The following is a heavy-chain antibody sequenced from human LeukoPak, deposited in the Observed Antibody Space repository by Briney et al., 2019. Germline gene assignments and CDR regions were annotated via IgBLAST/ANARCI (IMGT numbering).Heavy chain of an antibody. J-gene: IGHJ5*02. D-gene: IGHD3-22*01. V-gene: IGHV1-18*01. CDR2: ISAYNGNT. CDR1: GYTFTSYG. Sequence: ASVKVSCKASGYTFTSYGISWVRQAPGQGLEWMGWISAYNGNTNYAQKLQDRVTMTTDTSTSTAYMELRSLRSDDTAVHYCARDQGPYYYDSSGSGFDPWGQGTLVTVSS. CDR3: ARDQGPYYYDSSGSGFDP.